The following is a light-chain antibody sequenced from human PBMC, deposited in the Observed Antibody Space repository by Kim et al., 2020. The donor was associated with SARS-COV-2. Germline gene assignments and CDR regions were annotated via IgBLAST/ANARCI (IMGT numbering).Light chain of an antibody. V-gene: IGLV1-44*01. CDR3: ASWDDSLNGVL. CDR2: GNN. J-gene: IGLJ2*01. CDR1: SSNIRSNT. Sequence: QSVTISRSGSSSNIRSNTVNWYQPLPETPTTLLIYGNNQRPSGVPDRFSGSKSGNSASLAISRLQSEDEADYYCASWDDSLNGVLFGGGTQRTVL.